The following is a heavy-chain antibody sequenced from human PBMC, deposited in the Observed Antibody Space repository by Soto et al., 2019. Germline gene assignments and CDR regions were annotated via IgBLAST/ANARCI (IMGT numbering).Heavy chain of an antibody. D-gene: IGHD3-9*01. Sequence: EVQLVESGGGLVKPGGSLRLSCAASGFNFNYAWMNWVRQAPGKGLKWVGRIKSKINGGTTDYAAPVKGRFTISRDDSKNTLYLQLNSLKNEDTAVYYCSKVTDWYHYDMDAWGQGTTVTVSS. J-gene: IGHJ6*02. CDR2: IKSKINGGTT. CDR1: GFNFNYAW. CDR3: SKVTDWYHYDMDA. V-gene: IGHV3-15*07.